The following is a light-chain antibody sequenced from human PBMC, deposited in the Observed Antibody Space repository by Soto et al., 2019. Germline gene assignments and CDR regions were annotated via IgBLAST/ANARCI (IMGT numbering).Light chain of an antibody. CDR1: QSVSTY. Sequence: EIVLTQSPATLSLSPGERATLSCRASQSVSTYLAWYQQKPGQAPRLLMYDASNRATGIPARFSGSGSETDFTLTISSLEPEDFAVYYCQQRSNWPPSPFGQGTRLEIK. CDR3: QQRSNWPPSP. CDR2: DAS. J-gene: IGKJ5*01. V-gene: IGKV3-11*01.